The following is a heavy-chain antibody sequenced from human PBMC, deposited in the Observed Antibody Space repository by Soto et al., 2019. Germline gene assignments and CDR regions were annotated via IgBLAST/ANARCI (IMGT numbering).Heavy chain of an antibody. CDR2: ISPAGTNQ. Sequence: GGPLRLSCVASGFIFIDYAMHWARQAPGKGLEWVALISPAGTNQYYADSAKGRFTISRDNSKNTLYLQMNSLRPEDTGLYYCARENSRISPRLFQHWGHGTLVTVSS. CDR3: ARENSRISPRLFQH. J-gene: IGHJ1*01. CDR1: GFIFIDYA. D-gene: IGHD6-6*01. V-gene: IGHV3-30-3*01.